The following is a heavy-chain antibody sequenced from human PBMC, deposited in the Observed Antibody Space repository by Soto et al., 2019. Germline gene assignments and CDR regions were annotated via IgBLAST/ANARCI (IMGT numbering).Heavy chain of an antibody. CDR1: GFTFSSYS. CDR3: ARDWDYGDYSDY. CDR2: ISSSSSYI. Sequence: EVQLVESGGGLVKPGGSLRLSCAASGFTFSSYSMNWVRQAPWKGLEWVSSISSSSSYIYYADSVKGRFTISRDNAKNSLYLQMNSLRAEDTAVYYCARDWDYGDYSDYWGQGTLVTVSS. V-gene: IGHV3-21*01. J-gene: IGHJ4*02. D-gene: IGHD4-17*01.